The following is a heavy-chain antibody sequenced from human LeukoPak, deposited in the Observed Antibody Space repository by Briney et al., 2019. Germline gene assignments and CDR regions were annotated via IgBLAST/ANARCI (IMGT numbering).Heavy chain of an antibody. CDR2: IRYDGSNK. D-gene: IGHD3-22*01. J-gene: IGHJ4*02. Sequence: GGSQRLSCAASGFTFSSYGMHWVRQAPGKGLEWVAFIRYDGSNKYYADSVKGRFTISRDNSKNTLYLQMNSLRAEDTAVYHCAKDDYYDTSGYRDWGQGTLVTVSS. CDR3: AKDDYYDTSGYRD. CDR1: GFTFSSYG. V-gene: IGHV3-30*02.